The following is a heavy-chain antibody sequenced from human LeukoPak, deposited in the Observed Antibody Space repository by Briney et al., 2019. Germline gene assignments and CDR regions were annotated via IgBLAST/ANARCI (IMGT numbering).Heavy chain of an antibody. J-gene: IGHJ4*02. Sequence: GRSLRLSCAASGFTFSSYGMHWVRQAPGKGLEWVANIKQDGSEKYYVDSVKGRFTISRDNAKNSLYLQMNSLRAEDTAVYYCARSLALAVAGNWGQGTLVTVSS. CDR2: IKQDGSEK. V-gene: IGHV3-7*01. CDR3: ARSLALAVAGN. D-gene: IGHD6-19*01. CDR1: GFTFSSYG.